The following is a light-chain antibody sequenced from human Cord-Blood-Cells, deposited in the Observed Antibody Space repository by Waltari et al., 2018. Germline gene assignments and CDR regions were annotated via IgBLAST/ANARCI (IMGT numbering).Light chain of an antibody. V-gene: IGLV8-61*01. CDR1: SGSVSTIYY. Sequence: QTVVTQEPSFSVSPGGTVTLTCGLSSGSVSTIYYPSWYQQTPGQAPRTLIYSPNTRSSGVPDRFSGSILGNKAALTITGAQADDESDYYCVLYMGSGIWVFGGGTKLTVL. CDR3: VLYMGSGIWV. J-gene: IGLJ3*02. CDR2: SPN.